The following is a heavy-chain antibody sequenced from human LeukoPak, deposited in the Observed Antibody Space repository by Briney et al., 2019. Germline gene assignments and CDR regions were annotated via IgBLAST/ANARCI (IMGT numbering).Heavy chain of an antibody. D-gene: IGHD3-22*01. J-gene: IGHJ4*02. V-gene: IGHV4-39*01. CDR1: GGSISSSSYY. Sequence: PSETLSLTCTISGGSISSSSYYWGWIRQPPGKGLEWIGSIYYSGSTYYNPSLKSRVTISVDTSKSQFSLKLSSVTAADTAVYYCARRGVGVVKGNYFDYWGQGTLVTVSS. CDR3: ARRGVGVVKGNYFDY. CDR2: IYYSGST.